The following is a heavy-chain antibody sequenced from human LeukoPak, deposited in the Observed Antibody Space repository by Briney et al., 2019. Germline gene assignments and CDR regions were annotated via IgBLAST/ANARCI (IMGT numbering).Heavy chain of an antibody. D-gene: IGHD3-9*01. J-gene: IGHJ6*02. CDR1: GFTFSSYS. CDR3: ASSPYFDWLLYNPDYYYGMDV. Sequence: GGSLRLSCAASGFTFSSYSMNWVRQAPGKGLEWVSYISSSSSTIYYAGSVKGRFTISRDNAKNSLYLQMNSLRDEDTAVYYCASSPYFDWLLYNPDYYYGMDVWGQGTTVTVSS. V-gene: IGHV3-48*02. CDR2: ISSSSSTI.